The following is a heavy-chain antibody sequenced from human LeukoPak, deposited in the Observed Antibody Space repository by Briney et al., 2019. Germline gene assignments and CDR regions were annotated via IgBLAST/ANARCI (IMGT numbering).Heavy chain of an antibody. CDR2: IIGSGGSS. CDR3: AKTRCGGDCYSDAFDI. V-gene: IGHV3-23*01. CDR1: GFTFSNYA. J-gene: IGHJ3*02. Sequence: GGSLRLSCAASGFTFSNYAMSWVRQAPGKGLEWVSSIIGSGGSSYHADSVKGRFTISRDNAENSLYLQMNSLRAEDTAVYYCAKTRCGGDCYSDAFDIWGQGTMVTVSS. D-gene: IGHD2-21*01.